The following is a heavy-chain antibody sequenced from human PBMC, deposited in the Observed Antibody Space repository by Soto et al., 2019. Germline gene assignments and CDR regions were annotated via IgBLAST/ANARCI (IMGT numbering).Heavy chain of an antibody. D-gene: IGHD6-19*01. CDR3: ARDLGWAFDS. J-gene: IGHJ4*02. CDR1: GFTFSTFS. Sequence: PGGSLRLSCAASGFTFSTFSMNWVRQAPGRGLEWISYISGGGRPISYADPVKGRFTISRDNAKNSLYLQMDSLTDVDTAVYYCARDLGWAFDSWGQGTLVTVSS. CDR2: ISGGGRPI. V-gene: IGHV3-48*02.